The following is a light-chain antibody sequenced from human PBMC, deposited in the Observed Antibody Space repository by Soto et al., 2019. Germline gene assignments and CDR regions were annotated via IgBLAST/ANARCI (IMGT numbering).Light chain of an antibody. Sequence: QSVLTQPASVSGSPGQSITISCTGTISDIGGYNFISWYQHHPGKAPKLVIYDVNNRPSGISYRFSGSKSGNTASLTISGLQPADEADYYCSSYTTSGTYVLFGGGTKLTVL. CDR1: ISDIGGYNF. J-gene: IGLJ3*02. V-gene: IGLV2-14*01. CDR3: SSYTTSGTYVL. CDR2: DVN.